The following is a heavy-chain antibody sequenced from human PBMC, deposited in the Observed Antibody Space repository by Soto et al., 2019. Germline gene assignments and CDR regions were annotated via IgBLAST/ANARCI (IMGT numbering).Heavy chain of an antibody. Sequence: QVQLVQSGAEVKQPGASVKVSCEASGYTFTTYGISWVRQASGQGLEWMGWINGYTGNTKYAQRFQGRVTMTRDTSXSPXYMEVRSLRSDDTAVYSCARDDIATRPQYYYGMDVWGQGTTVTVSS. D-gene: IGHD6-6*01. CDR1: GYTFTTYG. CDR3: ARDDIATRPQYYYGMDV. J-gene: IGHJ6*02. V-gene: IGHV1-18*04. CDR2: INGYTGNT.